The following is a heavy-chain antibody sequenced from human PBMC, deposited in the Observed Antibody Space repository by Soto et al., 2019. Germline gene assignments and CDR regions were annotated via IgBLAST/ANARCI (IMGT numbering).Heavy chain of an antibody. D-gene: IGHD2-21*02. CDR3: ARDRGGDDAFDI. V-gene: IGHV4-59*01. CDR2: IYYSGST. CDR1: GCSISSYY. J-gene: IGHJ3*02. Sequence: PSETLSLTCTVSGCSISSYYWSWIRQPPGKGLEWIGYIYYSGSTNYNPSLKSRVTISVDTSKNQFSLKLSSVTAADTAVYYCARDRGGDDAFDIWGQGTMVTVSS.